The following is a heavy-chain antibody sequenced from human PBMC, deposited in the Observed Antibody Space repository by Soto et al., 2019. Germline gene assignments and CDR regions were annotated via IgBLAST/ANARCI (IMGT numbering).Heavy chain of an antibody. CDR2: IYHSGST. V-gene: IGHV4-4*02. D-gene: IGHD3-10*01. Sequence: QVQLQESGPGLVKPSGTLSLTCAVSGGSISSSNWWSWVRQPPGKGLEWIGEIYHSGSTNYNPSLKSRVTISVDKSKNQFSLKLSSVTAADTAVYDCARGVGTMVRGTPYNWFDPWGQGTLVTVSS. CDR1: GGSISSSNW. J-gene: IGHJ5*02. CDR3: ARGVGTMVRGTPYNWFDP.